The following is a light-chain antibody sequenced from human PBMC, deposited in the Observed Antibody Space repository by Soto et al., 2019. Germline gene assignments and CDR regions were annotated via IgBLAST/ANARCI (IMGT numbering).Light chain of an antibody. Sequence: QSALTQPASVSGSPGQSIAFSCTGTSSDVGSYNLVSWYQHHPGKAPKLIISEVSKRPSGVSDRFSGSKSGNTASLTISGLQAEDEADYYCCSYAGSSTWVFGGGTKLTVI. J-gene: IGLJ3*02. CDR1: SSDVGSYNL. V-gene: IGLV2-23*02. CDR2: EVS. CDR3: CSYAGSSTWV.